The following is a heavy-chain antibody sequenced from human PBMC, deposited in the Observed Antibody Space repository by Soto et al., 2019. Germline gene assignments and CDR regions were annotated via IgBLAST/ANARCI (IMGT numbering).Heavy chain of an antibody. CDR1: GYTLTELS. CDR3: ATDRGSSSWSINWFDP. CDR2: FDPEDGET. V-gene: IGHV1-24*01. Sequence: GASVKVSCKVSGYTLTELSMHWVRQAPGKGLEWMGGFDPEDGETIYAQKFQGRVTMTEDTSTDTAYMELSSLRSEDTAVYYYATDRGSSSWSINWFDPWGQGTLVTVSS. D-gene: IGHD6-13*01. J-gene: IGHJ5*02.